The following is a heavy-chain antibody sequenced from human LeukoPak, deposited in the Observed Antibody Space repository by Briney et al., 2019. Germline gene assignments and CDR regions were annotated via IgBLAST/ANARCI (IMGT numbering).Heavy chain of an antibody. Sequence: ASVKVSCKVSGYTLTELSMHWVRQAPGKGPEWMGGFDPEDGETIYAQKFQGRVTMTEDTSTDTAYMELSSLRSEDTAVYYCATGRSGSYLDYFDYWGQGTLVTVSS. D-gene: IGHD1-26*01. CDR2: FDPEDGET. CDR1: GYTLTELS. CDR3: ATGRSGSYLDYFDY. V-gene: IGHV1-24*01. J-gene: IGHJ4*02.